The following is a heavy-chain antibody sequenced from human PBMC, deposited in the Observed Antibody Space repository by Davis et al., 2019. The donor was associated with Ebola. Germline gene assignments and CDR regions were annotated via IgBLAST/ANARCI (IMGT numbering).Heavy chain of an antibody. D-gene: IGHD6-19*01. J-gene: IGHJ6*02. CDR3: ARLRWLDYGMDV. Sequence: SETLSLTCTVSGGSISSSSYYWGWIRQPPGKGLEWIGSIYYSGSTYYNPSLKSRVTISVDTSKNQFSLKLSSVTAADTAVYYCARLRWLDYGMDVWGQGTTVTVSS. V-gene: IGHV4-39*01. CDR1: GGSISSSSYY. CDR2: IYYSGST.